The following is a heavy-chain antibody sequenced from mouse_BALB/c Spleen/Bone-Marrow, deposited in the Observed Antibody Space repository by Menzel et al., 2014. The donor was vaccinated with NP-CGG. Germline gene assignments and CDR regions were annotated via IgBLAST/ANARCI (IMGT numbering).Heavy chain of an antibody. CDR3: TRGRTWDFDY. CDR1: GYTFTSYY. J-gene: IGHJ2*01. Sequence: VQLQQSGAELVKPGASEKLSCKASGYTFTSYYMYWVKQRPGQGLEWIGEINPSNGGTNFNEKFKSRATLTVDKSSSTAYKQLSSLTSEDSAVYYCTRGRTWDFDYWGQGTTLTVSS. V-gene: IGHV1S81*02. CDR2: INPSNGGT. D-gene: IGHD4-1*01.